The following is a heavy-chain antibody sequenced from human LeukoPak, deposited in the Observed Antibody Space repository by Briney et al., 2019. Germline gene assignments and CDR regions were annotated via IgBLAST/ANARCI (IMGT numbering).Heavy chain of an antibody. D-gene: IGHD2-15*01. V-gene: IGHV4-38-2*02. CDR3: ARVTLLPTHIDY. Sequence: SETLSLTCTVSGFSISSAYYWGWIRQPPGKGLECIGIIHHSGSTFYNPSLNNRLTISIDTSKTQFSLKLASVTAADTAVYYCARVTLLPTHIDYWGQGTLVTVSS. J-gene: IGHJ4*02. CDR1: GFSISSAYY. CDR2: IHHSGST.